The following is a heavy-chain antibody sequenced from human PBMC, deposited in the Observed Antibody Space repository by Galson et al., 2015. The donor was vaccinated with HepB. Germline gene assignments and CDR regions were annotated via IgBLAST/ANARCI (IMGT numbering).Heavy chain of an antibody. CDR2: ISYDGSNK. D-gene: IGHD6-13*01. J-gene: IGHJ4*02. CDR3: ARDGTAAAALDY. Sequence: SLRLSCAASGFTFSSYAMHWVRQAPGKGLEWVAVISYDGSNKYYADSVKGRFTISRDNSKNTLYLQMNSLRAEDTAVYYCARDGTAAAALDYWGQGTLVTVSS. V-gene: IGHV3-30-3*01. CDR1: GFTFSSYA.